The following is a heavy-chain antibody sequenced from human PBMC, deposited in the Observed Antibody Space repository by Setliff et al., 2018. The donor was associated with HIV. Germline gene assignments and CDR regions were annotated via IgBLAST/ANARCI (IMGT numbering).Heavy chain of an antibody. D-gene: IGHD3-3*01. CDR2: IIPILGVA. Sequence: GASVKVSCKASGGTFSNYGMSWVRQAPGQGLDWMGRIIPILGVANYAQRFQGKVTITADKSTSTAYMELTSLRFDDTAMYYCVRGVQSPPHYSYYYMDVWGEGTMVTVSS. CDR1: GGTFSNYG. J-gene: IGHJ6*03. CDR3: VRGVQSPPHYSYYYMDV. V-gene: IGHV1-69*04.